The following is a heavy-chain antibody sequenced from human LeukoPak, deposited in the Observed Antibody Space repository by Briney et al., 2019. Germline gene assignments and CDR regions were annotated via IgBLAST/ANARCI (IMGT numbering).Heavy chain of an antibody. D-gene: IGHD3-22*01. CDR3: ARDQFSGCYDY. Sequence: PGGSLRLSCAASGFTFSSYWMTWVRQAPTKGLEWVANIKEDGSEKYYVDSVKGRFTISRDNAKNSLYLQINSLRAEGTAVYYCARDQFSGCYDYWGQGTLVTVSS. J-gene: IGHJ4*02. CDR2: IKEDGSEK. V-gene: IGHV3-7*01. CDR1: GFTFSSYW.